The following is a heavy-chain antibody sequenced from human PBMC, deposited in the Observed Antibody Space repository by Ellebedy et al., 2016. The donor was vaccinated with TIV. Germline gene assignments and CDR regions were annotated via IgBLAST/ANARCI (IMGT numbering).Heavy chain of an antibody. CDR3: AASGSRPAHYGIDV. V-gene: IGHV5-10-1*01. J-gene: IGHJ6*02. D-gene: IGHD1-14*01. Sequence: GESLKISXKASGYRFTGHWIGWVRQMPGKGLEWVGRIDPTDSYTKYSPSFQGHVTISADKSLSTAYLQWTTLQASDTAMYYCAASGSRPAHYGIDVWGQGTTVTVSS. CDR2: IDPTDSYT. CDR1: GYRFTGHW.